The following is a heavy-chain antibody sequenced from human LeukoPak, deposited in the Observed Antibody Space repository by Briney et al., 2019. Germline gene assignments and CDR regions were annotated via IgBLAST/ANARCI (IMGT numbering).Heavy chain of an antibody. V-gene: IGHV3-21*01. CDR3: ARDPYSGNYGAYYYYYMDV. D-gene: IGHD1-26*01. CDR2: ISTSSSYI. CDR1: GFSFSSNS. J-gene: IGHJ6*03. Sequence: GGSLRLSCAASGFSFSSNSMNWVRQAPGKGLEWVSSISTSSSYIYYADSVKGRFTISRDNARNSLYLQMNSLRAEDTAVYYCARDPYSGNYGAYYYYYMDVWGKGTTVTISS.